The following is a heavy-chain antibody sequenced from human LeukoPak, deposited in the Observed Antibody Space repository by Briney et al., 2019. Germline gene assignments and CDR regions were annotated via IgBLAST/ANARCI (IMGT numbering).Heavy chain of an antibody. J-gene: IGHJ6*02. CDR1: GFTFSNYD. Sequence: GGSLRLSCAASGFTFSNYDMHWVRQATGKGLEWVSAFHAAGDTHYSGSVKGRFATSRENAKNSFYLQMNNLRAGDTAVYYCARGSCSSSSCYERLNGLDVWGQGTPVTVSS. CDR2: FHAAGDT. D-gene: IGHD2-2*01. CDR3: ARGSCSSSSCYERLNGLDV. V-gene: IGHV3-13*01.